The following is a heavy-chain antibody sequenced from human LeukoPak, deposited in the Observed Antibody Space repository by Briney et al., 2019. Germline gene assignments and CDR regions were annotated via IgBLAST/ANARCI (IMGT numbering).Heavy chain of an antibody. CDR2: IYPGDSAT. CDR1: GYSFTTYW. Sequence: GESLKISCKVSGYSFTTYWIGWVRQIPGKGLEWMGIIYPGDSATRYSPSFQGQVTISADKSISTAYLQWSSLKASGTAMYYCARFTSSFDYWGQGTLVTVSS. D-gene: IGHD2-2*01. J-gene: IGHJ4*02. V-gene: IGHV5-51*01. CDR3: ARFTSSFDY.